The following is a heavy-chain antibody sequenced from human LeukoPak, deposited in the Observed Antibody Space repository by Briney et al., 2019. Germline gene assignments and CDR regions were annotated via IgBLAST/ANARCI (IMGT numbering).Heavy chain of an antibody. V-gene: IGHV3-11*06. CDR2: ISSSGTYT. D-gene: IGHD1-26*01. CDR3: AKIAGTYSLEY. CDR1: GFYFSDYY. J-gene: IGHJ4*02. Sequence: TGGSLRLSCAASGFYFSDYYKTWIRQAPGKGLEWVSYISSSGTYTNYADSVKGRFTISRDNAKKSLYLQMNSLSAEDTAVCYCAKIAGTYSLEYWGQGTLVTVSS.